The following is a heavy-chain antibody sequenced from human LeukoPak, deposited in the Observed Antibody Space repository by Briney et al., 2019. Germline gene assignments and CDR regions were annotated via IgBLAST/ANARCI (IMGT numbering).Heavy chain of an antibody. V-gene: IGHV4-59*01. J-gene: IGHJ4*02. D-gene: IGHD3-22*01. Sequence: SETLSLTCTVSGGSINTYYWSWIRQPPGKGLEWIGYIYYSGSTNYNPSLKSRVAISVDTSKNQFSLKLSSVTAADTALYYCASTRYYYDSSGFYSYYFDYWGQGTLVTVS. CDR3: ASTRYYYDSSGFYSYYFDY. CDR1: GGSINTYY. CDR2: IYYSGST.